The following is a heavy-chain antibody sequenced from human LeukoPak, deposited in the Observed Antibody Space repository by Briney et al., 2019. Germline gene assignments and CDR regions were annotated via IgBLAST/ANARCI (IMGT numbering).Heavy chain of an antibody. Sequence: GGSLRLSCAASGFTFDDYGMSWVRQAPGKGLEWVSGINWNGGSTGYAGSVKGRFTISRDNAKNSLYLQMNSLRAEDTALYYCATALHYDILTGYTPEGYWGQGTLVTVSS. J-gene: IGHJ4*02. CDR3: ATALHYDILTGYTPEGY. D-gene: IGHD3-9*01. CDR2: INWNGGST. V-gene: IGHV3-20*04. CDR1: GFTFDDYG.